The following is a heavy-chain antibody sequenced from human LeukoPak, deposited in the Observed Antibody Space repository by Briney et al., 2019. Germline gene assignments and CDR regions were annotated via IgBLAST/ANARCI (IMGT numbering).Heavy chain of an antibody. J-gene: IGHJ4*02. CDR3: ARALYGSSGYYDY. Sequence: PGGSLRLSCAASGFNFSDHYMSWVRQTPGRGLEWVTYISGSGATLHHADSVKGRFTISRDNATNSLSLQMNSLRAEDTALYYCARALYGSSGYYDYWGQGILVTVSS. CDR1: GFNFSDHY. V-gene: IGHV3-11*01. CDR2: ISGSGATL. D-gene: IGHD3-22*01.